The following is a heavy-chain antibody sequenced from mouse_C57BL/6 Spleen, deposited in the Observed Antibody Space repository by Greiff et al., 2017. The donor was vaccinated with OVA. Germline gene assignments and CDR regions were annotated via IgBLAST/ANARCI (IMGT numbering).Heavy chain of an antibody. CDR1: GYSFTDYN. Sequence: EVHLVESGPELVKPGASVKISCKASGYSFTDYNMNWVKQSNGKSLEWIGVINPNYGTTSYNQKFKGKATLTVDQSSSTAYMQLNSLTSEDSAVYYCARRGLYYDYDGWYFEVWGTGTTVTVSS. V-gene: IGHV1-39*01. J-gene: IGHJ1*03. CDR3: ARRGLYYDYDGWYFEV. D-gene: IGHD2-4*01. CDR2: INPNYGTT.